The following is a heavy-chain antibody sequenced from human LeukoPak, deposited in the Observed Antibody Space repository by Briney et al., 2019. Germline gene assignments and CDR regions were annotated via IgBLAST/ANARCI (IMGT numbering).Heavy chain of an antibody. CDR3: ATPVGGSGSYFPFDY. V-gene: IGHV3-21*01. Sequence: PEGSLRLSCAASGFTFNGYWMSWVRQAPGRGLEWVSSISSSSSYIYYADSVKGRFTISRDNAKNSLYLQMNSLRAEDTAVYYCATPVGGSGSYFPFDYWGQGTLVTVSS. D-gene: IGHD3-10*01. J-gene: IGHJ4*02. CDR2: ISSSSSYI. CDR1: GFTFNGYW.